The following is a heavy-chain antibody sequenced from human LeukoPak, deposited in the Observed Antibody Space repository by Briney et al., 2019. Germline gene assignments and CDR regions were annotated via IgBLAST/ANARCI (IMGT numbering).Heavy chain of an antibody. D-gene: IGHD2-8*02. Sequence: PSETLSLTCTVSGGSISSSSYYWGWIRQPPWKGLEWIGYIYYSGSTNYNPSLKSRVTISVDTSKNQFSLKLSSVTAADTAVYYCARGGVSMDVWGKGTTVTVSS. V-gene: IGHV4-61*05. J-gene: IGHJ6*03. CDR1: GGSISSSSYY. CDR2: IYYSGST. CDR3: ARGGVSMDV.